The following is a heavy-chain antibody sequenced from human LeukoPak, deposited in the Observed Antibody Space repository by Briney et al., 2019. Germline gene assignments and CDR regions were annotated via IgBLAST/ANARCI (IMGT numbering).Heavy chain of an antibody. V-gene: IGHV3-23*01. CDR2: ISGSGGST. Sequence: PGGSLRLSCAASGFTFNSYAMSWVRQAPGKGLEWVSGISGSGGSTYHADSVKGRFTISRDNSKNTLYLQMNSLRAEDTAVYYCAAQPPPTVKNYYYGMDVWGQGTTVTVSS. J-gene: IGHJ6*02. CDR3: AAQPPPTVKNYYYGMDV. CDR1: GFTFNSYA. D-gene: IGHD4-17*01.